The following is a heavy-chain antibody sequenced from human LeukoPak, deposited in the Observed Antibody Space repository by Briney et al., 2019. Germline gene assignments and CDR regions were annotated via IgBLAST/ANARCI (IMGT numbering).Heavy chain of an antibody. CDR2: ISYDGSNK. CDR3: ASEIAAAGSFDY. CDR1: GFTFSSYG. V-gene: IGHV3-30*03. J-gene: IGHJ4*02. Sequence: GGSLRLSCAASGFTFSSYGMHWVRQAPGKGLEWVAVISYDGSNKYYADSVKGRFTISRDNSKNTLYLQMNSLRAEDTAVYYCASEIAAAGSFDYWGQGTLVTVSS. D-gene: IGHD6-13*01.